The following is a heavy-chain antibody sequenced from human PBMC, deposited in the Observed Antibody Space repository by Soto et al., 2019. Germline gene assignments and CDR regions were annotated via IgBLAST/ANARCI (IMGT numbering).Heavy chain of an antibody. V-gene: IGHV3-33*08. D-gene: IGHD3-9*01. J-gene: IGHJ4*02. Sequence: GGSLRLSCVASGFTLSTYAMSWVRQAPGKGLEWVAVIWYDGSNKYYADSVKGRFTISRDNSKNTLYLQMNSLRAEDTAVYYCARDLNTYYDNLTGYYNLAAFDYWGQGTLVTVSS. CDR3: ARDLNTYYDNLTGYYNLAAFDY. CDR1: GFTLSTYA. CDR2: IWYDGSNK.